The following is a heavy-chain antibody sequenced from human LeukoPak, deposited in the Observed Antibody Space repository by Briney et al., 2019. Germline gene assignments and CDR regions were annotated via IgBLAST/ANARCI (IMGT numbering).Heavy chain of an antibody. CDR2: IIPIFGTA. CDR3: ASYIVATIGLGDMEGAFDI. Sequence: SVKVSCKASGGTLSSYAISWVRQAPGQGLEWMGGIIPIFGTANYAQKFQGRVTITADKSTSTAYMELSSLRSEDTAVYYCASYIVATIGLGDMEGAFDIWGQGTMVTVSS. CDR1: GGTLSSYA. V-gene: IGHV1-69*06. J-gene: IGHJ3*02. D-gene: IGHD5-12*01.